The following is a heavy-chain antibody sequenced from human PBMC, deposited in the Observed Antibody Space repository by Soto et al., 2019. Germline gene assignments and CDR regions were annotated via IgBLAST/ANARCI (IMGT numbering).Heavy chain of an antibody. CDR1: GDSVSSKSAA. CDR3: ARTQGFMDV. J-gene: IGHJ6*02. Sequence: SQALSLTCAISGDSVSSKSAAWNWIRQSPSRGLEWLGRTYYRSKWYNEYAVPMKGRITINPDTSRNQFSLQLNSVTPEDTAVYYCARTQGFMDVWGLGTTVTVSS. V-gene: IGHV6-1*01. CDR2: TYYRSKWYN.